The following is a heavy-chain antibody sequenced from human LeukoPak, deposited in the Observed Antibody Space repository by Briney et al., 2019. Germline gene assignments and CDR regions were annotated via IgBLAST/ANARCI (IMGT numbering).Heavy chain of an antibody. J-gene: IGHJ4*02. CDR1: GGSISSYY. CDR2: IYHSGST. CDR3: ARHRAMMVVDY. D-gene: IGHD3-10*01. V-gene: IGHV4-59*08. Sequence: SETLSLTCTVSGGSISSYYWSWIRQPPGKGLEWIGEIYHSGSTNYNPSLKSRVTISVDTSKNQFSLKLSSVTAADTAVYYCARHRAMMVVDYWGQGTLVTVSS.